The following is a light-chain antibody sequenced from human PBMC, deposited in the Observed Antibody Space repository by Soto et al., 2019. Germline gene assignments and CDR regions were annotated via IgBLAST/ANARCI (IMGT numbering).Light chain of an antibody. V-gene: IGKV1-5*03. CDR1: QSIGRY. Sequence: DIQMTQSPSSLSASVGDRVTVTCRASQSIGRYLNWYQQKPGKAPKLLIYKASTLKSGVPSRFSGSGSGKEFTLTVSSLQADDFATYYCQHYNSYSEAFGQGIKVELK. J-gene: IGKJ1*01. CDR3: QHYNSYSEA. CDR2: KAS.